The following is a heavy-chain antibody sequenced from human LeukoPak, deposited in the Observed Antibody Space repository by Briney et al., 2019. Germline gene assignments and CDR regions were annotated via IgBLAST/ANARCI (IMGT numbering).Heavy chain of an antibody. D-gene: IGHD3-10*01. CDR2: IYAGGST. CDR3: ARGHRVLLWFGELFDY. V-gene: IGHV3-66*01. Sequence: PGGSLRLSCAASGFTVSSNYMSWVRQAPGKGLEWVSVIYAGGSTHYADSVKGRFTISRDNSKNTLYLQMNSLRAEDTAVYYCARGHRVLLWFGELFDYWGQGTLVTVSS. J-gene: IGHJ4*02. CDR1: GFTVSSNY.